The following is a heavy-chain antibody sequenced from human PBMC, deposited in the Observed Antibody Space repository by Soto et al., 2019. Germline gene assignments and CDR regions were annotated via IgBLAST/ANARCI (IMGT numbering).Heavy chain of an antibody. D-gene: IGHD6-6*01. J-gene: IGHJ4*02. CDR3: AKDGRYSSSSGDY. CDR2: IGGSGGST. CDR1: GFTFSSYA. V-gene: IGHV3-23*01. Sequence: PGGSLRLSCAASGFTFSSYAMSWVRQAPGKGLEWVSAIGGSGGSTYYADSVKGRFTISRDNSKNTLYLQMNSLRAEDTAVYYCAKDGRYSSSSGDYWGQGTLVTVSS.